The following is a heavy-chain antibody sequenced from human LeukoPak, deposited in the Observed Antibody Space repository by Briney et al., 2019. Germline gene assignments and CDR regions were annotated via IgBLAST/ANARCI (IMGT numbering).Heavy chain of an antibody. V-gene: IGHV4-39*01. CDR2: IYYSGST. D-gene: IGHD6-6*01. Sequence: SETLSLTCTVSGGSISSSSYYWGWIRQPPGKGLEWIGSIYYSGSTYYNPSLKSRVTISVDTSKNQFSLKLSSVTAADTAVYYCAIEYSSSGGGDYWGQGTLVTVSS. CDR1: GGSISSSSYY. J-gene: IGHJ4*02. CDR3: AIEYSSSGGGDY.